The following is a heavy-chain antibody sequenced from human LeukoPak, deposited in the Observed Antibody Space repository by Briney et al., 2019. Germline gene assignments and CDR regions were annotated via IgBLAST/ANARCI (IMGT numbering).Heavy chain of an antibody. Sequence: GGSLRLSCAPSGFTFSSYWMSWVRQAPGKGLEWVSYISSSGSTIYYADSVKGRFTISRDNAKNSLYLQMNSLRAEDTAVYYCARDEGSVSFDYWGQGTLVTVSS. CDR3: ARDEGSVSFDY. CDR1: GFTFSSYW. D-gene: IGHD6-19*01. J-gene: IGHJ4*02. V-gene: IGHV3-48*04. CDR2: ISSSGSTI.